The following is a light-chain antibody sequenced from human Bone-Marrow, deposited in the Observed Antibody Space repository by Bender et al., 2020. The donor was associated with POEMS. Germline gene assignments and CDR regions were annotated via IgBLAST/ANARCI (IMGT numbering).Light chain of an antibody. CDR2: EDI. J-gene: IGLJ1*01. CDR3: CSYAGISVLEV. Sequence: QSALTQPASVSGSPGQSITISCTGTSSDVGHYDLVSWYQQHPGKAPKLLIYEDIKRPSDVSSRFSGSKSGNTASLTISGLQAEDEADYYCCSYAGISVLEVFGTGTKVTV. CDR1: SSDVGHYDL. V-gene: IGLV2-23*01.